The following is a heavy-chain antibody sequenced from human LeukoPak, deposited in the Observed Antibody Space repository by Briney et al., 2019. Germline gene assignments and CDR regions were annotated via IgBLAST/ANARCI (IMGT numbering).Heavy chain of an antibody. V-gene: IGHV3-21*01. CDR2: ISSSSSYI. Sequence: GGSLRLSCAASGFTFSSYSMNWVRQAPGKGLEWVSSISSSSSYIYYADSVKGRFTISRDNAKNSLYQQMNSLRAEDTAVYYCARAGGWFGDYAFDIWGQGTMVTVSS. CDR1: GFTFSSYS. CDR3: ARAGGWFGDYAFDI. J-gene: IGHJ3*02. D-gene: IGHD3-10*01.